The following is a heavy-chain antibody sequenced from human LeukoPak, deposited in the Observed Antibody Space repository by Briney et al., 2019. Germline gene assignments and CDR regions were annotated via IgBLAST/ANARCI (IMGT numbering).Heavy chain of an antibody. CDR2: ISYDGSNK. CDR3: AKVGDDSSGYYYYYMDV. CDR1: GFTFSSYG. Sequence: PGGSLRLSCAASGFTFSSYGMHWVRQAPGKGLEWVAVISYDGSNKYYADSVKGRFTISRDNSKNTLYLQMNSLRAEDTAVYYCAKVGDDSSGYYYYYMDVWGKGTTVTVSS. J-gene: IGHJ6*03. D-gene: IGHD3-22*01. V-gene: IGHV3-30*18.